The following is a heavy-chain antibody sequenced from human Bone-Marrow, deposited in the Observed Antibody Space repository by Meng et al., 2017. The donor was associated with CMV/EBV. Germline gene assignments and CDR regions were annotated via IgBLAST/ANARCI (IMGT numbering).Heavy chain of an antibody. V-gene: IGHV3-21*01. CDR1: GFAFKTYR. CDR2: ISANSDTV. J-gene: IGHJ5*02. Sequence: ASGFAFKTYRMTWVRQAPGKGLEWVSSISANSDTVFYADSLKGRFTISRDNAKNSLYLQMNSLRVEDTAIYYCARDPNLRDRGWLDPWGQGTLVTVSS. CDR3: ARDPNLRDRGWLDP. D-gene: IGHD5-24*01.